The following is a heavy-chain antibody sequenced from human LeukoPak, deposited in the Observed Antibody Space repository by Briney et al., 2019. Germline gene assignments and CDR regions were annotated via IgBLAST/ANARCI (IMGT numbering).Heavy chain of an antibody. CDR1: GGHISSYY. CDR3: ARQPLGGYYFDY. V-gene: IGHV4-59*08. J-gene: IGHJ4*02. Sequence: SETRSLTCTVSGGHISSYYWSWIRQPPGKGLEWIADIYYSGSSTYNSSLRSRVTISIDTSENQFSLKLTSVTAADTAVYYCARQPLGGYYFDYWGQGTLVAVSS. D-gene: IGHD7-27*01. CDR2: IYYSGSS.